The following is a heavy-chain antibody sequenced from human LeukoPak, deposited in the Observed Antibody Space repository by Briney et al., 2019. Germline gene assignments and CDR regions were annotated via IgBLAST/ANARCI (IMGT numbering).Heavy chain of an antibody. J-gene: IGHJ6*02. D-gene: IGHD3-3*01. CDR1: GFTFSSYG. V-gene: IGHV3-23*01. Sequence: GGSLRLSCAASGFTFSSYGMHWVRQAPGKGLEWLSGISGSGRNTYYADSVKGRFTISRDNSKNTLYLQMNSLRAEDTAVYYCAKDTLRFLEWLPGDYGMDVWGQGTTVTVSS. CDR2: ISGSGRNT. CDR3: AKDTLRFLEWLPGDYGMDV.